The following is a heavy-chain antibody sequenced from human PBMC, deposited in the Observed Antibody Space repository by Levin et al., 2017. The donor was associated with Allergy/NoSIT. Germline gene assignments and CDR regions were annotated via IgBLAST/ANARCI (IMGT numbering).Heavy chain of an antibody. CDR1: GFTFSYYS. D-gene: IGHD5-18*01. Sequence: GESLKISCEASGFTFSYYSMNWVRQAPGKGLEWISYITSSGSTIYYADSVKGRFTISRDNAKNSLYLQMNSLRDEDTAVYYCAREDAAMDYWGQGTLVTVSS. J-gene: IGHJ4*02. CDR2: ITSSGSTI. CDR3: AREDAAMDY. V-gene: IGHV3-48*02.